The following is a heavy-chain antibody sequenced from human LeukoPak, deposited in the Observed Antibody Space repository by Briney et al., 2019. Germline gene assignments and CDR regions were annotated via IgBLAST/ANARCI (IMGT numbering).Heavy chain of an antibody. CDR1: GYMFTGYY. J-gene: IGHJ6*03. Sequence: ASVKLSCEASGYMFTGYYMHWVRQAPGQGLEWMGWINPNSGGTNYAQKFQGRVTMTRDTSISTAYMDLNRLRSDDTAVYYCARVVAVTGTPVYYMDVWGKGTTVTVSS. D-gene: IGHD6-19*01. CDR2: INPNSGGT. CDR3: ARVVAVTGTPVYYMDV. V-gene: IGHV1-2*02.